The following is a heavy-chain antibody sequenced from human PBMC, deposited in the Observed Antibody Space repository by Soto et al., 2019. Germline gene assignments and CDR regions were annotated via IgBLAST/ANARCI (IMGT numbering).Heavy chain of an antibody. CDR3: ARDYYGSGSYWNNWFDP. J-gene: IGHJ5*02. D-gene: IGHD3-10*01. CDR2: IYYSGST. Sequence: SETLSLTCTVSGGSISSGGYYWSWIRQHPGKGLEWIGYIYYSGSTYYNPSLKSRVTISVDTSKNQFSLKLSSVTAADTAVYYCARDYYGSGSYWNNWFDPWGQGTLVTVSS. CDR1: GGSISSGGYY. V-gene: IGHV4-31*03.